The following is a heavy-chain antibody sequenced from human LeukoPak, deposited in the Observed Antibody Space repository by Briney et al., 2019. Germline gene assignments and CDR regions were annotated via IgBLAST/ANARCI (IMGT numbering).Heavy chain of an antibody. Sequence: GGSLRLSCVASGFTFSSYAMNWVRQAPGKGLEWVSVISGSGGSTYYVDSVKGRFTISRDNSKDTLYLQMNSLRAEDTAVYYCARDSVGATNYFDYWGQGTLVTVSS. D-gene: IGHD1-26*01. CDR3: ARDSVGATNYFDY. CDR2: ISGSGGST. V-gene: IGHV3-23*01. CDR1: GFTFSSYA. J-gene: IGHJ4*02.